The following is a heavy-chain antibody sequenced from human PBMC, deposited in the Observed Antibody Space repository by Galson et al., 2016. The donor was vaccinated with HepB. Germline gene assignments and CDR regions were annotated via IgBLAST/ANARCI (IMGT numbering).Heavy chain of an antibody. Sequence: SLRLSCAASGFSFSDYYMTWIRQAPGKGLEWVSYISSSGSYNTNYADSVKGRFTISRDNAKNPLYLQMDSLRVEDTAVYYCARAASELDYWGQGTLVTVSS. D-gene: IGHD6-19*01. CDR2: ISSSGSYNT. CDR1: GFSFSDYY. V-gene: IGHV3-11*05. CDR3: ARAASELDY. J-gene: IGHJ4*02.